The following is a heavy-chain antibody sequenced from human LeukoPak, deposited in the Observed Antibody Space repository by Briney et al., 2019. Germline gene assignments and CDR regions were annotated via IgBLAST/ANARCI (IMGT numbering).Heavy chain of an antibody. CDR3: ARDRSDYYDDSGYKPLDY. D-gene: IGHD3-22*01. V-gene: IGHV3-7*04. CDR2: IKQDGSEE. CDR1: GFTFSSYW. J-gene: IGHJ4*02. Sequence: PGGSLRLSCAASGFTFSSYWITWVRQAPGKGLEWVANIKQDGSEEYYEDSVKGRFTISRDNAKNSLYLEMNSLRAEDTAVYYCARDRSDYYDDSGYKPLDYWGQGTLVTVSS.